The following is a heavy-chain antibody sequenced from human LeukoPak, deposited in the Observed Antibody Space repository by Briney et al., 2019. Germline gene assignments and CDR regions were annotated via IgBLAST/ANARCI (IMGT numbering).Heavy chain of an antibody. D-gene: IGHD1-26*01. CDR3: ATLWRLGASTGEAFDI. CDR2: IYHSGST. J-gene: IGHJ3*02. Sequence: SETLSLTCAVSGGSISSSNWWSWVHQPPGKGLEWIGEIYHSGSTNYNPSLKSRVTISVDKSKNQFSLKLSSVTAADTAVYYCATLWRLGASTGEAFDIWGQGTMVTVSS. V-gene: IGHV4-4*02. CDR1: GGSISSSNW.